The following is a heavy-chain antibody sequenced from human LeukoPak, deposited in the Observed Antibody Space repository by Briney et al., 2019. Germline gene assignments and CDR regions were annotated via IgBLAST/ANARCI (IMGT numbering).Heavy chain of an antibody. J-gene: IGHJ4*02. CDR3: AKETVLLWFGSRFDY. V-gene: IGHV3-9*01. CDR2: ISWNSGSI. CDR1: GFTFDDYA. D-gene: IGHD3-10*01. Sequence: GGSLRLSCAASGFTFDDYAMHWVRQAPGKGLEWVSGISWNSGSIGYADSVKGRFTISRDNAKNSLYLQMNSLRAEDTALYYCAKETVLLWFGSRFDYWGQGTLVTVSS.